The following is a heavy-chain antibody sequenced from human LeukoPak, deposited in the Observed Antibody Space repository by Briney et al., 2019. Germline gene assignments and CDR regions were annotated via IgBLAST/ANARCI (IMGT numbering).Heavy chain of an antibody. D-gene: IGHD3-10*01. CDR3: AKDQITMVRGVIITDAFDI. CDR1: GFTFSSYA. V-gene: IGHV3-30*07. CDR2: ISYDGSNK. Sequence: GGSLRLSCAASGFTFSSYAMHWVRQAPGKGLEWVAVISYDGSNKYYADSVKGRFTISRDNSKNKLYLQMNSLRAEDTAVYYCAKDQITMVRGVIITDAFDIWGQGTMVTVSS. J-gene: IGHJ3*02.